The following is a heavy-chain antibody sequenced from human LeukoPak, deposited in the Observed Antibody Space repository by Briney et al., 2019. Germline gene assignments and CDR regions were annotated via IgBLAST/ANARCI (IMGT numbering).Heavy chain of an antibody. Sequence: SGTLSLTCAVSGGSISSSNWWSWVRQPPGKGLEWIGEIYHSGSTNYNPSLKSRVTISVDTSKNQFSLKLSSVTAADTAVYYCARDKVDKLDSSGVFDYWGQGTLVTVSS. D-gene: IGHD3-22*01. CDR3: ARDKVDKLDSSGVFDY. J-gene: IGHJ4*02. V-gene: IGHV4-4*02. CDR1: GGSISSSNW. CDR2: IYHSGST.